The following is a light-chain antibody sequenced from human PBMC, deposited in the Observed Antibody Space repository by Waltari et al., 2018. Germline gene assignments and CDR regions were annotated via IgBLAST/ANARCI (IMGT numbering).Light chain of an antibody. CDR3: QSYDSNLSNSGV. V-gene: IGLV1-40*01. CDR2: GSS. Sequence: QSVLTQPHSVSGAPGQRVTIPCTGSRSNIGSGYYVHWYQQLPGTAPKLLIYGSSFRPSGVPDRFSGSRSGTSASRAITGLQAEDEADYYCQSYDSNLSNSGVFGGGTKLTVL. CDR1: RSNIGSGYY. J-gene: IGLJ3*02.